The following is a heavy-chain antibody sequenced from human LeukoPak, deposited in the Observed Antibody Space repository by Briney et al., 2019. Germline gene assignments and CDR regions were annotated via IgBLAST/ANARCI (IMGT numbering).Heavy chain of an antibody. Sequence: GASVKVSCKASGYTFTGYYMHWVRQAPGQGLEWMGWINPNSGGTNYAQKFQGRVTMTRDTSISTAYMEPSRLRSDDTAVYYCATRVGATTVVIFDYWGQGTLVTVSS. CDR3: ATRVGATTVVIFDY. CDR2: INPNSGGT. J-gene: IGHJ4*02. D-gene: IGHD4-23*01. CDR1: GYTFTGYY. V-gene: IGHV1-2*02.